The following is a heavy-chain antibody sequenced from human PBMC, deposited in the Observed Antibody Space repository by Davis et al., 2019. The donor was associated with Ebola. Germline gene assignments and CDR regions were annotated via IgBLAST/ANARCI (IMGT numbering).Heavy chain of an antibody. D-gene: IGHD3-22*01. CDR1: GYTFTGYY. Sequence: ASVKVSCKASGYTFTGYYMHWVRQAPGQGLEWMGRINPNSGGTNYAQKFQGRVTMTRDTSISTAYMELSRLTSDDTAVYYCARGAIAMIVVPRDYYYGMDVWGQGTLVTVSS. CDR2: INPNSGGT. V-gene: IGHV1-2*06. J-gene: IGHJ6*02. CDR3: ARGAIAMIVVPRDYYYGMDV.